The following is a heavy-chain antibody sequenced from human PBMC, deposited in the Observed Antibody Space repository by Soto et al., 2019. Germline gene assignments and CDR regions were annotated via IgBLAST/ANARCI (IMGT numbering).Heavy chain of an antibody. D-gene: IGHD3-22*01. CDR3: ARVSSGYYGLFDY. J-gene: IGHJ4*02. V-gene: IGHV1-46*01. CDR2: INPSGGST. Sequence: QVQLVQSGAEVKKPGASVKLSCKASGYTFTSYYMHWVRQAPGQGLEWMAIINPSGGSTSYAQKFQGRVXXTXDKXTSTVYMELSSLRSEDTAVYYCARVSSGYYGLFDYWGQGTLVTVSS. CDR1: GYTFTSYY.